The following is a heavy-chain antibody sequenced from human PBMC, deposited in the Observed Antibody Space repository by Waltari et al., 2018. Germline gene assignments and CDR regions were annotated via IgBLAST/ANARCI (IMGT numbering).Heavy chain of an antibody. Sequence: QVQLVQYGAEVKKPGSSVKVSCKASGGSFSSYAISWVRRAPGQGLEWMGWIIPICGTANYAQTFQGRVTIPTYESTSTAYMELSSLRSEDTAVYYCARVRQQLVLGVFDYWGQGTLVTVSS. CDR1: GGSFSSYA. J-gene: IGHJ4*02. V-gene: IGHV1-69*05. CDR3: ARVRQQLVLGVFDY. CDR2: IIPICGTA. D-gene: IGHD6-13*01.